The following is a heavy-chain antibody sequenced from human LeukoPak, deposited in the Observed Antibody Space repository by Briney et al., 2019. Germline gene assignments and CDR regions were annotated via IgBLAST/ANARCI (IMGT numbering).Heavy chain of an antibody. Sequence: GGSLRLSSAASGFTFSSYAMSWVRQAPGKGLEWVSTIGGSGANTYYADSLRGRFTISRDNSKNTLYLQMNSLRAEDTAVYYCAKRGVYGNFYFDYWGQGTLATVSS. V-gene: IGHV3-23*01. D-gene: IGHD4-11*01. CDR3: AKRGVYGNFYFDY. J-gene: IGHJ4*02. CDR1: GFTFSSYA. CDR2: IGGSGANT.